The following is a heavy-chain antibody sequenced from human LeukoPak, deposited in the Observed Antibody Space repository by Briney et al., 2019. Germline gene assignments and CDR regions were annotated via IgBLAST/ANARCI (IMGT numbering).Heavy chain of an antibody. CDR1: GFTFGNYA. CDR2: MSATGGST. CDR3: ARGGGNNAIFGVVTYGMDV. V-gene: IGHV3-23*01. Sequence: GGSLRLSCAASGFTFGNYAMSWVRQAPGKGLEWVSAMSATGGSTYYSDSVKGRFTISRDDSKNTLYLQMNSLRPEDTAVYYWARGGGNNAIFGVVTYGMDVWGQGTTVTVSS. J-gene: IGHJ6*02. D-gene: IGHD3-3*01.